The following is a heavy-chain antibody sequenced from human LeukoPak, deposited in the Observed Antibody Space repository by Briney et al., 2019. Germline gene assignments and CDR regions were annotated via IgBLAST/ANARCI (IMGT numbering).Heavy chain of an antibody. Sequence: GGSLRLSCAASGFTFRSYSMNWVRQAPGKGLEWISYISSSSTTLYYADSVKGRFTTSRDNAKNSLYLQMNSLRAEDTAVYYCARDLRIVQYDGFDPWGQGTLVTVSS. J-gene: IGHJ5*02. CDR2: ISSSSTTL. V-gene: IGHV3-48*04. D-gene: IGHD2-15*01. CDR3: ARDLRIVQYDGFDP. CDR1: GFTFRSYS.